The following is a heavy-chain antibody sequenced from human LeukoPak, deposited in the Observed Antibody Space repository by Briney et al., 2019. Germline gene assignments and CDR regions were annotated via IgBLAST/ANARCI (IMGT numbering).Heavy chain of an antibody. D-gene: IGHD2-15*01. CDR2: INHSGSA. V-gene: IGHV4-34*01. Sequence: SETLCLTCAVYGGSFSGYYWSWIRQPPGKGLEWIGEINHSGSANYNPSLKSRVTISVDTSKNQFSLKLSSVTAADRAVYYCARRGGYCSGGSCYSRQFLFDYWGQGTLVTVSS. CDR3: ARRGGYCSGGSCYSRQFLFDY. J-gene: IGHJ4*02. CDR1: GGSFSGYY.